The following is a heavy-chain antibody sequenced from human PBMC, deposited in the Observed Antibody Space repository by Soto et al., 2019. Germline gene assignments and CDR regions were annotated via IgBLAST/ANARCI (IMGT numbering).Heavy chain of an antibody. D-gene: IGHD2-15*01. V-gene: IGHV2-5*02. J-gene: IGHJ3*02. CDR2: IYWDDDK. Sequence: QITLKESGPTVVKPTQTLTLTCTFSGFSLRSSGMGVGWIRQPPGKALEWLALIYWDDDKRYSPSLKRRPNITKDTFKNQVVLTMTNIDPVDTATYFCAHSSRWLQLRDAFDIWGQGTMVTVSS. CDR3: AHSSRWLQLRDAFDI. CDR1: GFSLRSSGMG.